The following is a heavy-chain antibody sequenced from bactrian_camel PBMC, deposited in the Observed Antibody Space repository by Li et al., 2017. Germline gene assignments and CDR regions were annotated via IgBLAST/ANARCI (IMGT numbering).Heavy chain of an antibody. CDR3: AADRDNCAGVYDRMRF. V-gene: IGHV3S53*01. Sequence: HVQLVESGGDSVQAGGSLGLSCDTSGFLFSVRCMGWFRQAPGKEREGVASSSRSGSIIYVDSVKGRFTISKDNAKSTLNLQMDNLEPEDRAMYYCAADRDNCAGVYDRMRFRGQGTQVTVS. D-gene: IGHD3*01. CDR2: SSRSGSI. CDR1: GFLFSVRC. J-gene: IGHJ4*01.